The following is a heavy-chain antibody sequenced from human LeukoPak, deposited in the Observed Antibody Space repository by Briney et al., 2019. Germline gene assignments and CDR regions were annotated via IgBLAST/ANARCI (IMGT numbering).Heavy chain of an antibody. Sequence: ASVKVSCKASGYIFSDYYMHWVRQAPGQGLEWLGWINPKSGAADYAQQFRGRVTMTRDTSINTDYMEMKRVTSDDTTVYYCARGAEAETSPLDFWGQGTLVIVS. CDR1: GYIFSDYY. CDR3: ARGAEAETSPLDF. J-gene: IGHJ4*02. D-gene: IGHD6-13*01. CDR2: INPKSGAA. V-gene: IGHV1-2*02.